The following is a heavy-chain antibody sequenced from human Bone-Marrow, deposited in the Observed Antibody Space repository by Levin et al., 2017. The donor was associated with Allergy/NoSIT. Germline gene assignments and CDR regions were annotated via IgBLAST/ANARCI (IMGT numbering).Heavy chain of an antibody. CDR2: MNPNSGNT. J-gene: IGHJ5*02. D-gene: IGHD2-2*01. V-gene: IGHV1-8*01. CDR3: ARAGAHYCSSTSCALKPPGYNWFDP. Sequence: GGSLRLSCKASGYTFTSYDINWVRQATGQGLEWMGWMNPNSGNTGYAQKFQGRVTMTRNTSISTAYMELSSLRSEDTAVYYCARAGAHYCSSTSCALKPPGYNWFDPWGQGTLVTVSS. CDR1: GYTFTSYD.